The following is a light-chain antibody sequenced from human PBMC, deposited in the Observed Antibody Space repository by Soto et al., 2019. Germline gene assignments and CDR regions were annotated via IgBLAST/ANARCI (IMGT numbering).Light chain of an antibody. CDR3: QQYNGHSTWT. CDR1: QPISKW. J-gene: IGKJ1*01. Sequence: DIQMAQASCTLSAPFVYRLTIPLPASQPISKWLAWYQQKPGKAPKVLIWDAYTLQRGVPSRFSGSGSGTEFTLTISCLQPDDFATYYCQQYNGHSTWTFGPGTKVDIK. CDR2: DAY. V-gene: IGKV1-5*01.